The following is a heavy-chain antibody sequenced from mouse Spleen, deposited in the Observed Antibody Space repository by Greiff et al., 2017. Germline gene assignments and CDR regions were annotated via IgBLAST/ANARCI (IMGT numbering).Heavy chain of an antibody. V-gene: IGHV1-5*01. Sequence: EVQLQESGTVLARPGASVKMSCKTSGYTFTSYWMHWVKQRPGQGLEWIGAIYPGNSDTSYNQKFKGKAKLTAVTSASTAYMQLSSLASEDSAVYYCARDTTVVAPFEYWGQGTTLTVSS. J-gene: IGHJ2*01. CDR3: ARDTTVVAPFEY. CDR1: GYTFTSYW. D-gene: IGHD1-1*01. CDR2: IYPGNSDT.